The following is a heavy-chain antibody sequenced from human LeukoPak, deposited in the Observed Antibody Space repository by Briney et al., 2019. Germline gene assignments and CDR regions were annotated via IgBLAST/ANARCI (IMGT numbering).Heavy chain of an antibody. V-gene: IGHV1-69*13. D-gene: IGHD6-6*01. J-gene: IGHJ6*02. Sequence: SVKVSCKASGGTFSSYAISWVRQAPGQGLEWMGGIIPIFGTANYAQKFQGRVTITADESTSTAYMELSSLRSEDTAVYYCAREGPSRYYGMDVWGQGTTVTVSS. CDR2: IIPIFGTA. CDR3: AREGPSRYYGMDV. CDR1: GGTFSSYA.